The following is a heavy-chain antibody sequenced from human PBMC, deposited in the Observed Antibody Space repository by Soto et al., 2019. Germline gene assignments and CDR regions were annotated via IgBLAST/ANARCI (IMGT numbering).Heavy chain of an antibody. CDR1: GFTFDDYA. Sequence: EMQLVESGGGLVQPGRSLRLSCAASGFTFDDYAMHWVRQVPGKGLEWVSGISWNSEEKLYADTTKGRFAISRDNAKNSLYLQIDGLGVEDTAFYYCVKDRRFLEAWGAFDVWGQGTLVTVSS. V-gene: IGHV3-9*01. J-gene: IGHJ3*01. CDR2: ISWNSEEK. D-gene: IGHD3-3*01. CDR3: VKDRRFLEAWGAFDV.